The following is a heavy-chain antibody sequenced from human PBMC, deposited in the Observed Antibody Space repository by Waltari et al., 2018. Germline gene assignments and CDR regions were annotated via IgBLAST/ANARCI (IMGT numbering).Heavy chain of an antibody. J-gene: IGHJ5*02. CDR1: GGSFSGYY. CDR2: INHSGST. V-gene: IGHV4-34*01. Sequence: QVQLQQWGAGLLKPSETLSLTCAVYGGSFSGYYWSWIRQPPGKGLEWIGEINHSGSTNYKPSLKSRGTISGDRSKNQFSLKLSSVTAADTAVYYCARGRRGSYYRWFDPWGQGTLVTVSS. D-gene: IGHD1-26*01. CDR3: ARGRRGSYYRWFDP.